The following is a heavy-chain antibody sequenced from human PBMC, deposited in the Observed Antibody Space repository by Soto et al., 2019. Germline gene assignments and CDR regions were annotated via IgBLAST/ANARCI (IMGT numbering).Heavy chain of an antibody. J-gene: IGHJ4*02. D-gene: IGHD3-16*01. CDR2: INGGDDSE. CDR3: TKDSHWGINSPTHDH. Sequence: GGSLRLSCAVSGVTFRRSPMSWVRRAPGKGLEWVSGINGGDDSEHYVDSVRGRFTIIRDNSKNLLLLQMNSLRVEDTAIYYFTKDSHWGINSPTHDHWGQGTQVTGSS. V-gene: IGHV3-23*01. CDR1: GVTFRRSP.